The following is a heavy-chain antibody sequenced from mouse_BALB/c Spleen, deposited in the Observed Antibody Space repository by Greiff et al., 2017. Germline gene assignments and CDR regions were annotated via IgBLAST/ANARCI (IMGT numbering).Heavy chain of an antibody. D-gene: IGHD1-2*01. V-gene: IGHV5-4*02. Sequence: EVKLMESGGGLVKPGGSLKLSCAASGFTFSDYYMYWVRQTPEKRLEWVATISDGGSYTYYPDSVKGRFTISRDNAKNNLYLQMSSLKSEDTAMYYCASGTATRNSLYYAMDYWGQGTSVTVSS. CDR1: GFTFSDYY. J-gene: IGHJ4*01. CDR2: ISDGGSYT. CDR3: ASGTATRNSLYYAMDY.